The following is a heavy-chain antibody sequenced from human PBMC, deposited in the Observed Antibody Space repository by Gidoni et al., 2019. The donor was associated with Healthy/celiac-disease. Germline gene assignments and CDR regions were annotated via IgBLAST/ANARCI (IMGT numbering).Heavy chain of an antibody. CDR2: IYTSGST. V-gene: IGHV4-61*02. D-gene: IGHD5-18*01. J-gene: IGHJ3*02. Sequence: QVQLQESGPGLVKPSQTLSLPCTVSGGSISSGSYYWSWIRQPAGKGLEWIGRIYTSGSTNYNPSLKSRVTISVDTSKNQFSLKLSSVTAADTAVYYCARGLGRQESSATRPGYSYGLGDAFDIWGQGTMVTVSS. CDR3: ARGLGRQESSATRPGYSYGLGDAFDI. CDR1: GGSISSGSYY.